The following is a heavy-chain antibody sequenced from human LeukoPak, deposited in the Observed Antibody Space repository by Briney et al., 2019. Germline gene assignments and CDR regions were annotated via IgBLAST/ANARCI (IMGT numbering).Heavy chain of an antibody. J-gene: IGHJ4*02. CDR3: AKTYYYDSSGYSHYLAYDY. CDR1: GFDVGRNY. CDR2: ISGSGAFT. V-gene: IGHV3-23*01. Sequence: GGSLRLSCAASGFDVGRNYMTWVRQAPGKGLEWVSTISGSGAFTKYADSVTGRFTISRDNSRNTLYLQLNSLRAEDTATYYCAKTYYYDSSGYSHYLAYDYWGQGTLVTVSS. D-gene: IGHD3-22*01.